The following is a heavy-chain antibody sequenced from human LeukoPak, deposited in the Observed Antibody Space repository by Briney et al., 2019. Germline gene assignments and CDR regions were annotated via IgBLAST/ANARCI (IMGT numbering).Heavy chain of an antibody. Sequence: SQTLSLTCTVSGGSISSGSFYWSWIRQPAGKGLEWIGRIYTSGSTNYNPSLKTRVTISVDTSKNQFSLKLTSVTAADTAVYYCAKDLVVVPPYDAFDIWGQGTMVTVSS. CDR1: GGSISSGSFY. J-gene: IGHJ3*02. CDR2: IYTSGST. CDR3: AKDLVVVPPYDAFDI. V-gene: IGHV4-61*02. D-gene: IGHD2-2*01.